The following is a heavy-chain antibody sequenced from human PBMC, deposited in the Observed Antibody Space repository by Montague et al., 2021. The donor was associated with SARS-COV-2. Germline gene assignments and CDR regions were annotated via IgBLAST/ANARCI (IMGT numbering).Heavy chain of an antibody. J-gene: IGHJ6*02. CDR1: GFSLSTSGMC. Sequence: PALVKPTQTLTLTCTFSGFSLSTSGMCVSWIRQPPGKALEWLDLIDWDDDKYYSTSLKTRLTISKDTPKNQVVLTMTNMDPGGAATYYFAWETMVVTLGYYCYFGMDGWGQGATVTVSS. V-gene: IGHV2-70*01. CDR2: IDWDDDK. D-gene: IGHD4-23*01. CDR3: AWETMVVTLGYYCYFGMDG.